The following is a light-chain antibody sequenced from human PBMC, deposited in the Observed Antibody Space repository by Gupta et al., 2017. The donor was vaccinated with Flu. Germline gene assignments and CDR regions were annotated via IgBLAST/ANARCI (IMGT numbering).Light chain of an antibody. CDR1: QSVRNY. J-gene: IGKJ1*01. CDR2: DAS. CDR3: HQRSSWLWT. V-gene: IGKV3-11*01. Sequence: EILLTHSPATLSLSPGESATLTCRASQSVRNYLAWFQQKPGQAPRLLIYDASPRTTGIPARFSGSGSATEFTLTIISRESEDFAVYYCHQRSSWLWTFGQGTKVEIK.